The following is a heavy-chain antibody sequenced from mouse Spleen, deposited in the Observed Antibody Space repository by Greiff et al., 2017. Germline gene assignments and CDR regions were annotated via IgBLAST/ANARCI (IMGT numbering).Heavy chain of an antibody. D-gene: IGHD1-1*01. V-gene: IGHV1-52*01. Sequence: VQLQQSGAELVRPGSSVKLSCKASGYTFTSYWMHWVKQRPIQGLEWIGNIDPSDSETHYNQKFKDKATLTVDKSSSTAYMQLSSLTSEDSAVYYCARGYYDGSSYAMDYWGQGTSVTVSS. J-gene: IGHJ4*01. CDR3: ARGYYDGSSYAMDY. CDR1: GYTFTSYW. CDR2: IDPSDSET.